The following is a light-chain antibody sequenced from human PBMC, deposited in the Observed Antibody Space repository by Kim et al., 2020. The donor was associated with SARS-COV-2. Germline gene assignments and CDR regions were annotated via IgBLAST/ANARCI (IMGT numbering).Light chain of an antibody. CDR3: QQYNNWPPYT. CDR2: GAS. Sequence: VSPAERATLSCRASQSVSSHLAWYQQKPGQAPRLLFYGASARAAGIPARFSASGSGTDFTLTISRLQSEDFAIYYCQQYNNWPPYTFGQGTKLEI. V-gene: IGKV3-15*01. CDR1: QSVSSH. J-gene: IGKJ2*01.